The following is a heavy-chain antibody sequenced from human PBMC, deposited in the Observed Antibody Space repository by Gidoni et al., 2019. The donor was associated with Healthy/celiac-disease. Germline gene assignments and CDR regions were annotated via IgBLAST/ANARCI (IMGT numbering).Heavy chain of an antibody. D-gene: IGHD3-22*01. CDR2: ISAYNGNT. V-gene: IGHV1-18*01. J-gene: IGHJ3*02. Sequence: QVQLVQSGAEVKKPAASAKVSCKASGYTSTSYGISWVRQAPGQGLEWMGWISAYNGNTNYAQKLQGRVTMTTDTSTSTAYMELRSLRSDDTAVYYCARDLGPYYYDSSGYHDAFDIWGQGTMVTVSS. CDR3: ARDLGPYYYDSSGYHDAFDI. CDR1: GYTSTSYG.